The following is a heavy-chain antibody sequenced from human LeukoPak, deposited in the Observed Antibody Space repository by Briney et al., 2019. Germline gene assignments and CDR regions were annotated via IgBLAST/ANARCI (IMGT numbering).Heavy chain of an antibody. J-gene: IGHJ4*02. CDR1: GFTFSSYA. Sequence: GGSLRLSCAASGFTFSSYAMTWVRQAPGKGLEWISTTTGGGAGTYFADSVKGRFAISRDNSRNALYLQMNSLRAEDTAIYYCARGGCSSGHDFWGQGTLVTVSS. V-gene: IGHV3-23*01. D-gene: IGHD3-16*01. CDR3: ARGGCSSGHDF. CDR2: TTGGGAGT.